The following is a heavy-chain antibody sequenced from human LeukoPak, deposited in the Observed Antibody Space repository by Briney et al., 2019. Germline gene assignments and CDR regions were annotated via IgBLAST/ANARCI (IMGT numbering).Heavy chain of an antibody. V-gene: IGHV1-46*01. CDR2: INPSGGST. Sequence: GESLKISCKGSGYSFTSYWIGWVRQMPGKGLEWMGIINPSGGSTSYAQKFQGRVTMTRDTSTSTVYMELSSLRSEDTAVYYCAREYYDSSGYPLHYWGQGTLVTVSS. CDR1: GYSFTSYW. CDR3: AREYYDSSGYPLHY. D-gene: IGHD3-22*01. J-gene: IGHJ4*02.